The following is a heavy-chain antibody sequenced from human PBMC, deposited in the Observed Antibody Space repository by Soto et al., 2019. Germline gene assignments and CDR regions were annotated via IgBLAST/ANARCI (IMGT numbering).Heavy chain of an antibody. CDR1: GFTFSNYG. CDR2: ISYDGDKK. J-gene: IGHJ6*02. D-gene: IGHD3-10*01. CDR3: AKDIALVRGVIIDIDV. V-gene: IGHV3-30*18. Sequence: QVQLVESGGGVVQPGRPLRLSCAASGFTFSNYGMHWVRQAPGKGLEWVAVISYDGDKKFSADSVRGRFTISRDNSRNTLYLQMNSLRAEDSAVYYCAKDIALVRGVIIDIDVWGQGTTVTVSS.